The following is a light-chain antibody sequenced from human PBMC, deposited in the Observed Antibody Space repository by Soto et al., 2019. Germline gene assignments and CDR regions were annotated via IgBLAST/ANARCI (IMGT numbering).Light chain of an antibody. Sequence: EIVLTQSPATLSLSPGERATLSCRASQSVSSYLAWYQQKPGQAPRLLIYDASNRATGIPARFSGSGSGTDFTLTISSLQPEDFATYYCQQSYSTPRMYTFGQGTKLEIK. CDR3: QQSYSTPRMYT. J-gene: IGKJ2*01. V-gene: IGKV3-11*01. CDR2: DAS. CDR1: QSVSSY.